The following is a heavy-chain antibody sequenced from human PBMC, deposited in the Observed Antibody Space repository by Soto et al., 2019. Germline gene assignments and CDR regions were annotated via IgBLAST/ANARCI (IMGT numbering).Heavy chain of an antibody. Sequence: QSGGSLRLSCAASGFTFSSYAMSWVRQAPGKGLEWVSAISGSGGSTYYADSVKGRFTISRDNSKNTLYLQMNSLRAEDTAVYYCAKDYAPNYDFWSGYFPDYYYYYGMDVWGQGTTVTVSS. CDR2: ISGSGGST. V-gene: IGHV3-23*01. CDR1: GFTFSSYA. D-gene: IGHD3-3*01. CDR3: AKDYAPNYDFWSGYFPDYYYYYGMDV. J-gene: IGHJ6*02.